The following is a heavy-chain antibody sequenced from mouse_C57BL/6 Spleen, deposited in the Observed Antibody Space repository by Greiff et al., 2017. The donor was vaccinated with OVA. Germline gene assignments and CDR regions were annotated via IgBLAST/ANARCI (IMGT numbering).Heavy chain of an antibody. CDR3: ARDYYGSSLDY. V-gene: IGHV1-72*01. CDR1: GYTFTSYW. J-gene: IGHJ2*01. Sequence: QVQLKQPGAELVKPGASVKLSCKASGYTFTSYWMHWVKQRPGRGLEWIGRIDPNSGGTKYNEKFKSKATLTVDKPSSTAYMQLISLTSEDSAVYYCARDYYGSSLDYWGQGTTLTVSS. D-gene: IGHD1-1*01. CDR2: IDPNSGGT.